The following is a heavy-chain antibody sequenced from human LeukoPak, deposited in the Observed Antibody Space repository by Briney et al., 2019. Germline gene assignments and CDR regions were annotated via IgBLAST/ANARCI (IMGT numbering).Heavy chain of an antibody. CDR2: INAGNGNT. Sequence: GASVKVSCKASGYTFTSYAMHWVRQAPGQRLEWMGWINAGNGNTKYSQKFRGRVTITRDTSASTAYMELSSLRSEDTAVYYCARDRSGYSYGYVHYFDYWGQGTLVTVSS. CDR1: GYTFTSYA. D-gene: IGHD5-18*01. J-gene: IGHJ4*02. CDR3: ARDRSGYSYGYVHYFDY. V-gene: IGHV1-3*01.